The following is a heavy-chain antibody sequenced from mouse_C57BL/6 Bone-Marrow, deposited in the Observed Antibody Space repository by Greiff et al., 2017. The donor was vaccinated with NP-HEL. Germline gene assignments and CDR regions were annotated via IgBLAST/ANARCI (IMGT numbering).Heavy chain of an antibody. D-gene: IGHD2-3*01. CDR1: GFTFSDYG. CDR3: ARLDGYYVYWYFDV. CDR2: ISNLAYSI. Sequence: EVKLMESGGGLVQPGGSLKLSCAASGFTFSDYGMAWVRQAPRKGPEWVAFISNLAYSIYYADTVTGRFTISRENAKNTLYLEMSSLRSEDTAMYYCARLDGYYVYWYFDVWGTGTTVTVSS. V-gene: IGHV5-15*01. J-gene: IGHJ1*03.